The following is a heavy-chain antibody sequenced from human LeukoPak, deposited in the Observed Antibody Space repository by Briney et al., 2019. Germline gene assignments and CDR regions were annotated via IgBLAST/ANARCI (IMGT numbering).Heavy chain of an antibody. D-gene: IGHD3-3*01. CDR1: GFTFSSYS. J-gene: IGHJ6*02. CDR2: IYSGGST. V-gene: IGHV3-66*01. Sequence: GGSLRLSCAVSGFTFSSYSMSWVRQAPGRGLGWVSVIYSGGSTYYADSVKGRFTISRDNSKNTLYLQMNSLRAQDTAVYYCARDLXXXXSGYQYGMDVWGQGTTV. CDR3: ARDLXXXXSGYQYGMDV.